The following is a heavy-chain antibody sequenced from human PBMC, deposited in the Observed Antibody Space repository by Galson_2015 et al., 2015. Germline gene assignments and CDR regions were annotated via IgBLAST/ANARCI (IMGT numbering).Heavy chain of an antibody. D-gene: IGHD2-15*01. Sequence: SLRLSCAASGFTVSSNYMSWVRQAPGKGLEWVSVIYSGGSTYYADSVKGRFTISRDNSKNTLYLQMNSLRAEDTAVYYCARGYCSGGSCYSSFDYWGQGTLVTVSS. CDR3: ARGYCSGGSCYSSFDY. CDR1: GFTVSSNY. CDR2: IYSGGST. V-gene: IGHV3-66*02. J-gene: IGHJ4*02.